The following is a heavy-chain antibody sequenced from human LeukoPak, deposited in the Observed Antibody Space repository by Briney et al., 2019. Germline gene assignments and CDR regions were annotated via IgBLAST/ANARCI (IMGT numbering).Heavy chain of an antibody. D-gene: IGHD1-26*01. Sequence: GGSLRLSCAASGFIVSGNYMTWVRQAPGKGLEWVSTLYGGGNTYYADSVKGRFTISRDNSKNTLYLQMSSLRAEDTAVYYCAKRLRDIVGARNAFDIWGQGTMVSVSS. CDR3: AKRLRDIVGARNAFDI. J-gene: IGHJ3*02. V-gene: IGHV3-66*01. CDR1: GFIVSGNY. CDR2: LYGGGNT.